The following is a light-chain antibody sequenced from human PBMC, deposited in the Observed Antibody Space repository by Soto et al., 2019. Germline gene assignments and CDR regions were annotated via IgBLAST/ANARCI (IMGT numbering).Light chain of an antibody. CDR3: VAWDDSLSGVV. J-gene: IGLJ2*01. Sequence: QSVLTQPPSASGTPGQTVTISCSGSSSNIGSTVLSWYQQLPGTAPKLLIFDNHQRPSGVPARFSGSKSGSSASLAISGLRSDDAAYYYCVAWDDSLSGVVIGGGTKLTVL. V-gene: IGLV1-44*01. CDR1: SSNIGSTV. CDR2: DNH.